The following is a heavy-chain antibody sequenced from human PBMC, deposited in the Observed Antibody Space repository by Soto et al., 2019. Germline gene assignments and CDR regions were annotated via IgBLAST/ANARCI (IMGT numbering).Heavy chain of an antibody. CDR1: GGSISSYY. CDR3: ARGGTAVDPTSYYYGMDV. D-gene: IGHD6-19*01. J-gene: IGHJ6*02. V-gene: IGHV4-4*07. Sequence: SLTFTVSGGSISSYYWTWIRQPAGKGLEWIGRVFASGGADYNPSPESRVTMSVDTSENQFSLRLSSVTAADTAVYYCARGGTAVDPTSYYYGMDVLGQGTTVTVSS. CDR2: VFASGGA.